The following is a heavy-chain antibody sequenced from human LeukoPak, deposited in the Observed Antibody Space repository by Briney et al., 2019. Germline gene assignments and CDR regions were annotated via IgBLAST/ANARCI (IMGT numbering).Heavy chain of an antibody. J-gene: IGHJ4*02. D-gene: IGHD1-26*01. V-gene: IGHV1-69*13. CDR3: ARVLGGKLNY. Sequence: SVTVSCKASGGTFSSYAISWVRQAPGQGLEWMGGIIPIFGTANYALKFQGRVTITADESTSTAYMELSSLRSEDTAVYYCARVLGGKLNYWGQGTLVTVSS. CDR1: GGTFSSYA. CDR2: IIPIFGTA.